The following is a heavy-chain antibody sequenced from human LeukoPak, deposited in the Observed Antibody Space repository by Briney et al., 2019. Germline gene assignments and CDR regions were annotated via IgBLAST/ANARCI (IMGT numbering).Heavy chain of an antibody. D-gene: IGHD3-3*01. CDR3: AKGGGKLRFLEWRPQHYYYYMDV. CDR1: GFIFSSYA. V-gene: IGHV3-23*01. CDR2: ISGSGDST. Sequence: GGSLRLSCAASGFIFSSYAMTWVRQAPGKGLEWVSGISGSGDSTYYADSVKGRFTISRDNSKNTLYLQMNSLRTEDTALYYCAKGGGKLRFLEWRPQHYYYYMDVWGKGTTVTVSS. J-gene: IGHJ6*03.